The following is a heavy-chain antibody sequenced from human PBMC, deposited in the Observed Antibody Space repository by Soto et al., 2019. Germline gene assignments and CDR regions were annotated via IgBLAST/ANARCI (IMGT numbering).Heavy chain of an antibody. V-gene: IGHV1-69*01. J-gene: IGHJ6*02. CDR3: ARAGCSGGSCALRNYYYYYGMDV. D-gene: IGHD2-15*01. Sequence: QVQLVQSGAEVKKPGSSVKVSCKASGGTFSSYAISWVRQAPGQGLEWMGGIIPIFGTANYAQKFQGRVTITADESTSTAYMELSSLRSEDTAVYYCARAGCSGGSCALRNYYYYYGMDVWGQGTTVTVSS. CDR2: IIPIFGTA. CDR1: GGTFSSYA.